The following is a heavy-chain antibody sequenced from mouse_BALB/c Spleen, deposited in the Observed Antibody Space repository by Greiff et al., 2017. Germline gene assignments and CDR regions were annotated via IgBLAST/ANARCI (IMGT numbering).Heavy chain of an antibody. CDR3: AREAITTNYAMDY. D-gene: IGHD2-4*01. J-gene: IGHJ4*01. CDR2: IYPYNGVT. V-gene: IGHV1S29*02. Sequence: VQLKESGPELVKPGASVKISCKASGYTFTDYNMHWVKQSHGKSLEWIAYIYPYNGVTGYNQKFKSKATLTVDNSSSTAYMELRSLTSEDSAVYYCAREAITTNYAMDYWGQGTSVTVSS. CDR1: GYTFTDYN.